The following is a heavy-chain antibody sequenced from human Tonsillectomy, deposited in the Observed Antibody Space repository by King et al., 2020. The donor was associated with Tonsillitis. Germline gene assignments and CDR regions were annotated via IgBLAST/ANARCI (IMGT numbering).Heavy chain of an antibody. J-gene: IGHJ2*01. D-gene: IGHD2-8*01. CDR2: IYYSGST. Sequence: VQLQESGPGLVKPSETLSLTCTVSGGSISSYYWSWIRQPPGKGLEWIGYIYYSGSTNYNPSLKSRVTISVETSKNQFSLKLSSLTASDTAVYYCARDGVTNLRNWYFDLWGRGTLVTVSS. V-gene: IGHV4-59*01. CDR3: ARDGVTNLRNWYFDL. CDR1: GGSISSYY.